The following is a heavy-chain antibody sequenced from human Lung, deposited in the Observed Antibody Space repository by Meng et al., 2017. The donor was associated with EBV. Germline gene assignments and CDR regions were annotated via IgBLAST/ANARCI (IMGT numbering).Heavy chain of an antibody. CDR2: INTNTGSP. J-gene: IGHJ4*02. D-gene: IGHD3-22*01. CDR3: ARSTYYHDSSGPAFDY. V-gene: IGHV7-4-1*02. Sequence: QGHLGQSGAEVRKPGASMKVSCKASGYTFTSYAMNWVRQAPGQGLEWMGWINTNTGSPTYDQGFTGRFVFSLDTSVSTAYLQITSLKPDDTAVYYCARSTYYHDSSGPAFDYWGQGTLVTVSS. CDR1: GYTFTSYA.